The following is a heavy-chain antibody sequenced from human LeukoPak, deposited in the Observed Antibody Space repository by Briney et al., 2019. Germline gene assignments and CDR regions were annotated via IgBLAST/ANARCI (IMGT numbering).Heavy chain of an antibody. J-gene: IGHJ4*02. V-gene: IGHV4-59*11. CDR1: GGSISSHY. D-gene: IGHD2-15*01. CDR3: ARYCLGRRGFDY. CDR2: IYYSGST. Sequence: SETLSLTCTVSGGSISSHYWSWIRQPPGKGLEWIGYIYYSGSTNYNPSLKSRVTISVDTSKNQFSLKLSSVTAADTAVYYCARYCLGRRGFDYWGQGTPVTVSS.